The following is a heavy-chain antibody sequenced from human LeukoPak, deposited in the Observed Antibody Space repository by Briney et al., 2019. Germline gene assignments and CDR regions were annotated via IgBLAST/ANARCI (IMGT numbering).Heavy chain of an antibody. CDR2: ISYDGSNK. V-gene: IGHV3-30*18. CDR1: GFTFSSYG. Sequence: GGSLRLSCAASGFTFSSYGKHWVRQAPGKGLEWVAVISYDGSNKYYADSVKGRFTISRDNSKNTLYLQMNSLRAEDTAVYYCAKDLPGIIVEYYFDYWGQGTLVTVSS. J-gene: IGHJ4*02. D-gene: IGHD3-22*01. CDR3: AKDLPGIIVEYYFDY.